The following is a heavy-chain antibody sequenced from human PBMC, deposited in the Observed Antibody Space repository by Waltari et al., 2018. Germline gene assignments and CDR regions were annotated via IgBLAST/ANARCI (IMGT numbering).Heavy chain of an antibody. CDR3: ARDRGRGLFLDS. V-gene: IGHV4-4*02. CDR2: VHHSGKT. D-gene: IGHD2-15*01. J-gene: IGHJ4*02. CDR1: GDPLTSSAW. Sequence: QLQLQQSAPGLVKPSESLSLTRVLSGDPLTSSAWWSWVRQSPGKGLEWIGQVHHSGKTNYNPSLASRVTVSIDTSNNQFSLKLPSPTAADTAMYYCARDRGRGLFLDSWGQGTLVTVSP.